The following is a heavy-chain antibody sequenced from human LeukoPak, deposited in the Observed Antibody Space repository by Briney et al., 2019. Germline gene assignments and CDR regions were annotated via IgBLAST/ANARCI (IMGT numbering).Heavy chain of an antibody. CDR2: NIPIFGTA. J-gene: IGHJ6*03. Sequence: SVKVSCKASGGTFSSYAISWVRQAPGQGLEWMGGNIPIFGTANYAQKFQGRVTITADESTSTAYMELSSLRSEDTAVYYCARDRGSYDSSGYYMDVWGKGTTVTVSS. D-gene: IGHD1-26*01. V-gene: IGHV1-69*13. CDR3: ARDRGSYDSSGYYMDV. CDR1: GGTFSSYA.